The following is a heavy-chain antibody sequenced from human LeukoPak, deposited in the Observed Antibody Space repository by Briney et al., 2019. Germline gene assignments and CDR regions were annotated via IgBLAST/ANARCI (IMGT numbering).Heavy chain of an antibody. Sequence: GGSLRLSCAASGFTFSSYSMNWVRQAPGKGLEWVSYISSSSTIYYADSVKGRFTISRDNAKNSLYLQMNSLRAEDTAVYYCVRDALTTYYFDYWGQGTLVTVSS. CDR2: ISSSSTI. D-gene: IGHD3-3*01. J-gene: IGHJ4*02. CDR3: VRDALTTYYFDY. CDR1: GFTFSSYS. V-gene: IGHV3-48*01.